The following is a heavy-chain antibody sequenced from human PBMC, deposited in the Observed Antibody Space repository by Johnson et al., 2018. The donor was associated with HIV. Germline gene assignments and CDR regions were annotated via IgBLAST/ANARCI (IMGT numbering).Heavy chain of an antibody. Sequence: VQLVESGVGVVQPGRSLRLSCAATGFTLSRYDMHWVRQAPGKGLEWVAIIWYDGSNKYYADSVKGRFTISRDNAKNTLYLQMNSLGAEDTAVYYCAKSTQANILRESGPYGAFDIWGQGTMVTVSS. D-gene: IGHD3-10*01. CDR3: AKSTQANILRESGPYGAFDI. CDR1: GFTLSRYD. J-gene: IGHJ3*02. V-gene: IGHV3-33*06. CDR2: IWYDGSNK.